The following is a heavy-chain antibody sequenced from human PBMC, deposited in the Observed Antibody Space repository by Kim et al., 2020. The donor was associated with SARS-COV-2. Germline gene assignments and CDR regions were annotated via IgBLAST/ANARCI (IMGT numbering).Heavy chain of an antibody. CDR2: ISYDGSNK. D-gene: IGHD3-22*01. Sequence: GGSLRLSCAASGFTFSSYGMHWVRQAPGKGLEWVAVISYDGSNKYYADSVKGRFTISRDNSKNTLYLQMNSLRAEDTAVYYCAKDFWAGRDTMIVVSSDYWGQGTLVTVSS. J-gene: IGHJ4*02. V-gene: IGHV3-30*18. CDR3: AKDFWAGRDTMIVVSSDY. CDR1: GFTFSSYG.